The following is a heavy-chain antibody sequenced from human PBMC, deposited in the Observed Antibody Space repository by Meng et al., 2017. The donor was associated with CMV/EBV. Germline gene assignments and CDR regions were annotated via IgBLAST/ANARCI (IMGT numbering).Heavy chain of an antibody. CDR3: ARVHLYNWNYYGMDV. D-gene: IGHD1-20*01. Sequence: GESLKISCAASGFTFSSYWMHWVCQAPGKGLVWVSRINSDGSSTSYADSVKGRFTISRDNAKNTLYLQMNSLRAEDTAVYYCARVHLYNWNYYGMDVWGQGTTVTVSS. V-gene: IGHV3-74*01. CDR1: GFTFSSYW. CDR2: INSDGSST. J-gene: IGHJ6*02.